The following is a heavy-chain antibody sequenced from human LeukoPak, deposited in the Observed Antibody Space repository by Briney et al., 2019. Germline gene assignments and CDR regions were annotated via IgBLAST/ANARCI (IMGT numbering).Heavy chain of an antibody. CDR2: IYYSGST. D-gene: IGHD3-22*01. CDR3: ARDDYYDSSGFDL. CDR1: GGSISGYY. V-gene: IGHV4-59*01. J-gene: IGHJ2*01. Sequence: SETLSLTCTVSGGSISGYYWSWIRQPPGKGLEWIGYIYYSGSTNYNPSLKSRVTTSVDTSKNQFSLKLSSVTAADTAVYYCARDDYYDSSGFDLWGRGTLVTVSS.